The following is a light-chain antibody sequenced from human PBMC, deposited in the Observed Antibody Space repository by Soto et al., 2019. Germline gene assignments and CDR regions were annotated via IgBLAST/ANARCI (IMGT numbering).Light chain of an antibody. J-gene: IGKJ4*01. CDR2: GAT. Sequence: DIQMTQSPSSLSASIGDRATIICRASEGINNYLAWFQQKPGKAPKSLIYGATYLQSGVPSRFSGSEFGTEFSLTISSLQPEDIATYYCQQYQRYPPSFGGGTKVDIK. CDR1: EGINNY. V-gene: IGKV1-16*01. CDR3: QQYQRYPPS.